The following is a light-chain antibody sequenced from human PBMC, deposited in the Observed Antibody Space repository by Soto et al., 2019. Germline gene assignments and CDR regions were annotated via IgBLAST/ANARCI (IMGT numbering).Light chain of an antibody. Sequence: IVLTQSPGTLSLSPWERATLSCRASQSVSSSYLAWYQQKPGQAPRLLIYGASSRATGIPDRFSGSGSGTDFTLTISRLEPEDFAVYFCQQYTGPPTTFGQGTRLEIK. V-gene: IGKV3-20*01. J-gene: IGKJ5*01. CDR1: QSVSSSY. CDR3: QQYTGPPTT. CDR2: GAS.